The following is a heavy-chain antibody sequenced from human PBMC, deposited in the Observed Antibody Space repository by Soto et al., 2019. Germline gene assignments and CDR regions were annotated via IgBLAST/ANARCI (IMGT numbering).Heavy chain of an antibody. CDR2: IYYSGST. Sequence: KTSETLSLTCTVSGGSISSYYWSWIRQPPGKGLEWIGYIYYSGSTNYNPSLKSRVTISVDTSKNQFSLKLSSVTAADTAVYYCARDRYYDFWSGYNYGMDVWGQGTTVTVSS. J-gene: IGHJ6*02. CDR3: ARDRYYDFWSGYNYGMDV. V-gene: IGHV4-59*01. CDR1: GGSISSYY. D-gene: IGHD3-3*01.